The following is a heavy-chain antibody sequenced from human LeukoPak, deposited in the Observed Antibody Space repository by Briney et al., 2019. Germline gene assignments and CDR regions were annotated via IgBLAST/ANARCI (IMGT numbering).Heavy chain of an antibody. CDR3: ARGVRGYSYGSRFDY. J-gene: IGHJ4*02. Sequence: GGSLRLSCAASGFTFNDYYMSWIRQAPGEGLEWVSYIGSSGGTIYYADSVKGRFTISRDNAKNSLYLQMNSLRDEDTAVYYCARGVRGYSYGSRFDYWGQGTLVTVSS. D-gene: IGHD5-18*01. CDR1: GFTFNDYY. V-gene: IGHV3-11*04. CDR2: IGSSGGTI.